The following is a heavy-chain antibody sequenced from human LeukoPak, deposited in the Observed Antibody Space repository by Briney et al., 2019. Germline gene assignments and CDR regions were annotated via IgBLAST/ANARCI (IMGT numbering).Heavy chain of an antibody. CDR3: ARGAYYYDSSGIEPGFDL. V-gene: IGHV3-48*04. CDR1: GFTFSTYS. Sequence: GGSLRLSCAASGFTFSTYSMNWVRQAPGKGLEWVSYISSSSSTIYYADSVKGRFTISRDNAKNSLYLQMNSLRAEDTAVYYCARGAYYYDSSGIEPGFDLWGRGTLVTVSS. CDR2: ISSSSSTI. D-gene: IGHD3-22*01. J-gene: IGHJ2*01.